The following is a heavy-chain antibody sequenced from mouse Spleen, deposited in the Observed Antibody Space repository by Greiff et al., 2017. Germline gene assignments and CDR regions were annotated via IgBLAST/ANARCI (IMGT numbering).Heavy chain of an antibody. CDR1: GYSITSGYY. CDR2: ISYDGSN. V-gene: IGHV3-6*01. J-gene: IGHJ2*01. CDR3: ARTIGFFDY. Sequence: EVHLVESGPGLVKPSQSLSLTCSVTGYSITSGYYWNWIRQFPGNKLEWMGYISYDGSNNYNPSLKNRISITRDTSKNQFFLKLNSVTTEDTATYYCARTIGFFDYWGQGTTLTVSS. D-gene: IGHD1-1*02.